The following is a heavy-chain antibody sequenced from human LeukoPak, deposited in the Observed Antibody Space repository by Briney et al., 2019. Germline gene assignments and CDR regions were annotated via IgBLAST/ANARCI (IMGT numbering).Heavy chain of an antibody. V-gene: IGHV1-8*03. J-gene: IGHJ5*02. CDR2: MNPNSGNT. CDR3: ARKQQRIEGFDP. D-gene: IGHD6-13*01. Sequence: ASVKVSCQASGYTFTSYDINWVRQATGQGLEWMGWMNPNSGNTGYAQKFQGRVTITRNTSISTAYMELSSLRSEDTAVYYCARKQQRIEGFDPWGRGTLVTVSS. CDR1: GYTFTSYD.